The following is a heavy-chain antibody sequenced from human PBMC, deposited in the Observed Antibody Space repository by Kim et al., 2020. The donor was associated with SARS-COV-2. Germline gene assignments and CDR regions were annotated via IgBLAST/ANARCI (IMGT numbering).Heavy chain of an antibody. CDR3: ARPSEGRRGALGAFDI. J-gene: IGHJ3*02. CDR2: IYYSGST. D-gene: IGHD3-10*01. V-gene: IGHV4-39*01. CDR1: GGSISSSSYY. Sequence: SETLSLTCTVSGGSISSSSYYWGWIRQPPGKGLEWIGSIYYSGSTYYNPSLKSRVTISVDTSKNQFSLKLSSVTAADTAVYYCARPSEGRRGALGAFDIWGQGTMVTVSS.